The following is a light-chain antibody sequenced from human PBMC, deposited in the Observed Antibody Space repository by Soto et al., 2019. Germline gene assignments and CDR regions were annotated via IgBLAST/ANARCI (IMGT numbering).Light chain of an antibody. V-gene: IGKV3-11*01. Sequence: EVVLTQSPATLSLSPGERATLSCTASQSISTYLTWYQHKPGQAPRLLISDASRRAPGIPARFSGSGSGTDFTLTISSLEPEDFAVYYCQQRRNWPPLTFGGGTKVEIK. CDR1: QSISTY. CDR2: DAS. J-gene: IGKJ4*01. CDR3: QQRRNWPPLT.